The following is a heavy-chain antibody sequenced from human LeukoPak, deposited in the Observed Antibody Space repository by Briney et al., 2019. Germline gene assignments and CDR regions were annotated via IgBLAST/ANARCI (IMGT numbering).Heavy chain of an antibody. J-gene: IGHJ4*02. CDR3: ASLKRFYDSSGYYDVNSDY. Sequence: PSETLSLTCAVSGGSISSGGYYWSWIRQPPGKGLEWIGEINHSGSTNYNPSLKSRVTISVDTSKNQFSLKLSSVTAADTAVYYCASLKRFYDSSGYYDVNSDYWGQGTLVTVSS. CDR1: GGSISSGGYY. D-gene: IGHD3-22*01. V-gene: IGHV4-34*01. CDR2: INHSGST.